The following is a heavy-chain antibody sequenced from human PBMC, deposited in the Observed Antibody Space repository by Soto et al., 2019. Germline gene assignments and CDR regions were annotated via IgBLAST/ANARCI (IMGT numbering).Heavy chain of an antibody. CDR1: GGSISSGGYS. CDR2: IYHSGST. J-gene: IGHJ4*02. D-gene: IGHD6-19*01. Sequence: QLQLQESGSGLVKPSQTLSLTCAVSGGSISSGGYSWSWIRQPPGKGLEWIGYIYHSGSTYYNPSLTSRVAISVDRSKNQFSLKPSPVTAADTAVYYCARAGGLGAVAADYWGQGTLVTVSS. CDR3: ARAGGLGAVAADY. V-gene: IGHV4-30-2*01.